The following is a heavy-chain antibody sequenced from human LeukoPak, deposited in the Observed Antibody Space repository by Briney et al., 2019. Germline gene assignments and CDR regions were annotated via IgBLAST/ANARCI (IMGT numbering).Heavy chain of an antibody. CDR3: ASLSLVMTTVTTLAAFDI. V-gene: IGHV4-39*01. CDR2: IYYSGST. J-gene: IGHJ3*02. CDR1: GGSISSSSYY. Sequence: SETLSLTCTVSGGSISSSSYYWGWIRQPPGKGLEWTGSIYYSGSTYYNPSLKSRVTISVDTSKNQFSLKLSSVTAADTAVYYCASLSLVMTTVTTLAAFDIWGQGTMVTVSS. D-gene: IGHD4-17*01.